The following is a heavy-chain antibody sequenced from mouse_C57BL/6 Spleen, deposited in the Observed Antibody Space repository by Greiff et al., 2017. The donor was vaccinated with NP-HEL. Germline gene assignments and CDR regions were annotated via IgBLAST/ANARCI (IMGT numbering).Heavy chain of an antibody. Sequence: VQLQQSGPELVKPGDSVKISCKASGYSFTGYFMNWVMQSHGKSLEWIGRINPYNGDTFYNQKFKGKATLTVDKSSSTAHMELRSLTSEDSAVYYCARGLLRYPFDYWGQGTTLTVSS. V-gene: IGHV1-20*01. CDR1: GYSFTGYF. D-gene: IGHD1-1*01. CDR2: INPYNGDT. CDR3: ARGLLRYPFDY. J-gene: IGHJ2*01.